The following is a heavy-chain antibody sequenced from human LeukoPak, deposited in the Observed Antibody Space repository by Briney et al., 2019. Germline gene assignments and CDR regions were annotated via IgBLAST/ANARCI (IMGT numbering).Heavy chain of an antibody. V-gene: IGHV3-33*01. J-gene: IGHJ6*03. CDR1: GFTFSSYG. CDR2: IWYDGSNK. D-gene: IGHD1-7*01. Sequence: PGGSLRLSCAASGFTFSSYGMHWVRQAPGKGLEWVAVIWYDGSNKYYADSVKGRFTISRDNSKNTLYLQMNSRRAEDTAVYYCARDRLELRGTSYMDVWGKGTTVTVSS. CDR3: ARDRLELRGTSYMDV.